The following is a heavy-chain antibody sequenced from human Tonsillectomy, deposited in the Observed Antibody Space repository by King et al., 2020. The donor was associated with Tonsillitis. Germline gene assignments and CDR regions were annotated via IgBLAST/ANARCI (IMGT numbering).Heavy chain of an antibody. CDR1: GFTFDDYA. D-gene: IGHD3-22*01. CDR2: ISWNSGSV. Sequence: VQLVESGGGLVPPGRSLRLSCEASGFTFDDYAMHWVRQGPGKGLEWVSGISWNSGSVGYADSVKGRFTVSRDNAKNSLYLEMNSLRPDDTALYYCAKGVGYFDSSGYSYFDYWGQGALVTVSS. V-gene: IGHV3-9*01. J-gene: IGHJ4*02. CDR3: AKGVGYFDSSGYSYFDY.